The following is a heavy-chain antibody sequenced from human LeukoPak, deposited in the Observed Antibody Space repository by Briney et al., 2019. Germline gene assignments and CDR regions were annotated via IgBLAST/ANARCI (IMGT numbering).Heavy chain of an antibody. CDR2: LYNGGNT. Sequence: GGSLRLSCAVSGFTVSSNYMSWVRQAPGKGLEWVSVLYNGGNTYYADSVKGRFTISRDNSKNTLHLQMNNLRAEGTGVYYCARDQANYDTLTGYYPSAFDSWGQGTLVTVSS. V-gene: IGHV3-53*05. CDR3: ARDQANYDTLTGYYPSAFDS. J-gene: IGHJ4*02. D-gene: IGHD3-9*01. CDR1: GFTVSSNY.